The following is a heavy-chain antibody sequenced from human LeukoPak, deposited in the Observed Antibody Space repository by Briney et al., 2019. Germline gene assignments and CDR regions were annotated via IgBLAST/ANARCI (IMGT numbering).Heavy chain of an antibody. CDR2: IYSGGST. V-gene: IGHV3-53*01. J-gene: IGHJ6*02. CDR3: ARDSSGWGYYYYYGMDV. CDR1: GFTVSSNY. Sequence: PGGSLRLSCAASGFTVSSNYMSWVRQAPGKGLEWVSVIYSGGSTYYADSVKGRFTISRDNSKNTLYLQMNSLRAEDTAVYYCARDSSGWGYYYYYGMDVWGQGTTVTVSS. D-gene: IGHD6-19*01.